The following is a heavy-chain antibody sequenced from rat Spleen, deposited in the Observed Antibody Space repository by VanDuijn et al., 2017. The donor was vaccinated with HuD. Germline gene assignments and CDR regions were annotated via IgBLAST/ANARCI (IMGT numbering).Heavy chain of an antibody. V-gene: IGHV5-29*01. CDR1: GFTLSDYY. Sequence: EVQLVESGGGLVQPGRSLKLSCAASGFTLSDYYMAWVRQAPTKGLEWVATITYDGSSTDYRDSVKGRFTISRDNAKSTLYLQMDSLRSEDTATYYCATHQGMVVITPFDYWGQGVMVTVSS. J-gene: IGHJ2*01. D-gene: IGHD1-12*02. CDR3: ATHQGMVVITPFDY. CDR2: ITYDGSST.